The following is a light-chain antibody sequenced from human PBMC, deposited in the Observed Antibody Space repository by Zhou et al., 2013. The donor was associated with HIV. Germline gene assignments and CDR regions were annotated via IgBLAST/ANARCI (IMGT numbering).Light chain of an antibody. CDR2: GAS. J-gene: IGKJ5*01. CDR1: QSVRSN. Sequence: EIVMTQSPVTLSVSLGERATLSCRASQSVRSNLAWYQQKPGQAPRLLIYGASTRATGIPARFSGSGSGTEFTLTISSLQSEDFAVYYCQQRTNWPPITFGQGTRLDIK. CDR3: QQRTNWPPIT. V-gene: IGKV3-15*01.